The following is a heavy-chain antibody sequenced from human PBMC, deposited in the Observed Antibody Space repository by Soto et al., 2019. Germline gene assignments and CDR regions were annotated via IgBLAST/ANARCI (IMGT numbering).Heavy chain of an antibody. V-gene: IGHV4-30-2*01. D-gene: IGHD2-8*01. J-gene: IGHJ5*01. CDR1: GDCINSDGDY. CDR2: IYQTGTT. CDR3: ARSAFCTDGICFSNGLDP. Sequence: SLSLACTVGGDCINSDGDYWTWIRQPRGEALEWIGYIYQTGTTHYNPSLSSRVSISADRSKNQFSLHLRSVTAADTAVYYCARSAFCTDGICFSNGLDPWGQGILGTVSS.